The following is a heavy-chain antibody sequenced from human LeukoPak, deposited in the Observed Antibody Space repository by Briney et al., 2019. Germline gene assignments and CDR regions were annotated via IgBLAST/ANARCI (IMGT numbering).Heavy chain of an antibody. CDR2: ISAYNGNT. D-gene: IGHD6-19*01. CDR1: GYTFTSYG. CDR3: ARALAPFGLKIAVAGMPPPYFDY. J-gene: IGHJ4*02. Sequence: ASVKVSCKASGYTFTSYGISWVRQAPGQGLEWMGWISAYNGNTNYAQKLQGRVTMTTDTSTSTAYMELRSLRSDDTAVYYCARALAPFGLKIAVAGMPPPYFDYWGQGTLVTVSS. V-gene: IGHV1-18*01.